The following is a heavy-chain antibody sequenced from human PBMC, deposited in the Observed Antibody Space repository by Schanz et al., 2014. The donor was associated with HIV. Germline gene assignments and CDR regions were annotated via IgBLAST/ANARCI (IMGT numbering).Heavy chain of an antibody. CDR3: ARAGVTDLFDH. CDR1: GFTFSSYW. Sequence: VQLVESGGGVVQPGRSLRLSCAASGFTFSSYWMHWVRQAPGKGLVWVSRINSDGSSTSYADSVKGRFTISRDNAKNTLYLQMNSLRDEDTAVYYCARAGVTDLFDHWGQGTLVTVSP. CDR2: INSDGSST. J-gene: IGHJ4*02. D-gene: IGHD2-21*02. V-gene: IGHV3-74*02.